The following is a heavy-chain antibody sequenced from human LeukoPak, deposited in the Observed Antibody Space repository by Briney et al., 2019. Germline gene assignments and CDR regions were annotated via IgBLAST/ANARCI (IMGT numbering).Heavy chain of an antibody. CDR2: ISGSGGST. CDR3: AKVSSASHYYYYYGMDV. V-gene: IGHV3-23*01. J-gene: IGHJ6*02. Sequence: GGTLRLSCAVSGFTFSSYAMSWVCHAPRPGQELVSAISGSGGSTYYADSVKGRFTISRDNSKNTLYLQMISLRADDTAVYYCAKVSSASHYYYYYGMDVWGQGTTVTVSS. CDR1: GFTFSSYA. D-gene: IGHD3-10*01.